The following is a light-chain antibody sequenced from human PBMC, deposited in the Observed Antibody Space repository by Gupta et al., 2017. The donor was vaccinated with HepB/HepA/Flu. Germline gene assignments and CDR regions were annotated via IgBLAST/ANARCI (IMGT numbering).Light chain of an antibody. Sequence: AIRMAQSPSSFSASTGGRVTIPCRARQGISSYLAWYQQKPANAPKLLIYAASTLQSGVPSRFSGRGSGTDFTLNLSCLQSEYFATYYCQQYYSYPFTFGPGTKVDIK. CDR2: AAS. CDR1: QGISSY. J-gene: IGKJ3*01. CDR3: QQYYSYPFT. V-gene: IGKV1-8*01.